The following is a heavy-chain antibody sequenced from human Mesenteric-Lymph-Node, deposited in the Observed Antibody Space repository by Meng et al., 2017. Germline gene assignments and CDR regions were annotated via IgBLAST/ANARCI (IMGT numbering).Heavy chain of an antibody. CDR3: ARDWAWVSPDY. CDR1: GYTFTSYG. CDR2: ISAYNGNT. Sequence: ASVKVSCKASGYTFTSYGISWVRQAPGQGLEWMGWISAYNGNTNYAQKLQGRITMTTDTSTSTDYMELRSLGSDDTAVYYCARDWAWVSPDYWGQGTLVTVSS. J-gene: IGHJ4*02. V-gene: IGHV1-18*01. D-gene: IGHD2-21*01.